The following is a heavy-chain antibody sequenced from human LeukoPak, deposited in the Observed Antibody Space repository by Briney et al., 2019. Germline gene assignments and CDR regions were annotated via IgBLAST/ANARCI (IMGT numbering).Heavy chain of an antibody. D-gene: IGHD3-16*01. CDR3: VRDYLGY. CDR2: IKQDGSEK. Sequence: GGSLRLSCAGSGFTFSSYWMSWVRQAPGKGPEWVANIKQDGSEKNYVDSMKGRFTISRDNAKDSLYLQMNSLRAEDTAMYYCVRDYLGYWGQGTLVTVSS. V-gene: IGHV3-7*01. CDR1: GFTFSSYW. J-gene: IGHJ4*02.